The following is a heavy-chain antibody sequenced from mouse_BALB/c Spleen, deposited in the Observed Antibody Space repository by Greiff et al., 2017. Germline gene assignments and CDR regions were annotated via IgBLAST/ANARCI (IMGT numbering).Heavy chain of an antibody. Sequence: EVHLVESGGGLVKPGGSLKLSCAASGFTFSSYAMSWVRQSPEKRLEWVAEISSGGSYTYYPDTVTGRFTISRDNAKNTLYLEMSSLRSEDTAMYYCARDPADGYYGFAYWGQGTLVTVSA. V-gene: IGHV5-9-4*01. D-gene: IGHD2-3*01. J-gene: IGHJ3*01. CDR2: ISSGGSYT. CDR1: GFTFSSYA. CDR3: ARDPADGYYGFAY.